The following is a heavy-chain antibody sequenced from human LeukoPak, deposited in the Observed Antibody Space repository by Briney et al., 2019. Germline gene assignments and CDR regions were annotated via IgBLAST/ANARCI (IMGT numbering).Heavy chain of an antibody. Sequence: PLETLSLTCAVYGGSFSGYYWSWIRQPPGKGLEWIGEINHSGSTNYNPSLKSRVTISVDTSKNQFSLKLSSVTAADTAVYYCAREDGYNAPDYWGQGTLVTVSS. V-gene: IGHV4-34*01. CDR3: AREDGYNAPDY. CDR2: INHSGST. CDR1: GGSFSGYY. D-gene: IGHD5-24*01. J-gene: IGHJ4*02.